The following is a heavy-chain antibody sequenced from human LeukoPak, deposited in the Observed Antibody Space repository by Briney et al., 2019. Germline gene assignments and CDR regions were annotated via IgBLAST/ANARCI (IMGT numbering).Heavy chain of an antibody. Sequence: TPGGSLRLSCAASGFTFSDYYMSWIRQAPGKGLEWVSYISSSSSYTNYADSVKGRFTISRDNAKNSLYLQMNSLRAEDTAVYYCARGSYGDPTRFDPWGQGTLVTVSS. CDR1: GFTFSDYY. CDR2: ISSSSSYT. J-gene: IGHJ5*02. D-gene: IGHD4-17*01. V-gene: IGHV3-11*05. CDR3: ARGSYGDPTRFDP.